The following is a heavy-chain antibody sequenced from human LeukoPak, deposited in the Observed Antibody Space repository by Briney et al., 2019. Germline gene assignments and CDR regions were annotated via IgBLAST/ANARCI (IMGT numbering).Heavy chain of an antibody. CDR3: ARGRESGRSDAFDF. Sequence: ASVKVSCKTSGYIFTGYYIHWVRQAPGQGLEWMGWINPNTGGTNYAQDFQGRVTMTRDTYVTTAYMELRSLRSDETAVYFCARGRESGRSDAFDFWGQGTMVTVSS. J-gene: IGHJ3*01. V-gene: IGHV1-2*02. D-gene: IGHD3-10*01. CDR2: INPNTGGT. CDR1: GYIFTGYY.